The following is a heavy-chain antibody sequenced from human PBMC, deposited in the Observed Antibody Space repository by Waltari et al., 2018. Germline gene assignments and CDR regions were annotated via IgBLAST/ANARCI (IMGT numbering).Heavy chain of an antibody. V-gene: IGHV4-34*01. CDR1: GGSFSGYY. CDR2: INHSGST. Sequence: QVQLQQWGAGLLKPSETLSLTCAVSGGSFSGYYWSWIRQPPGKGLEWIGEINHSGSTNYNPSLKSRVTISVDTSKNQFSLKLSSVTAADTAVYYCARSLTYGMDVWGQGTTVTVSS. CDR3: ARSLTYGMDV. J-gene: IGHJ6*02.